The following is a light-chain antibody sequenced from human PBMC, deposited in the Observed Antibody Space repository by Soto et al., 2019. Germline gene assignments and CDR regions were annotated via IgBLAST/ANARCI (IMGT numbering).Light chain of an antibody. V-gene: IGKV3-15*01. CDR3: QQRGDWPPIT. CDR2: GAS. CDR1: QSVSSN. Sequence: EIVMTQSPATLSVSPGERVTLSCRASQSVSSNLAWYQQKPGQGPRFLIYGASTRATGIPARFSGSGSGTDFTLTISSLEPEDFAVYYCQQRGDWPPITFGQGTRLEIK. J-gene: IGKJ5*01.